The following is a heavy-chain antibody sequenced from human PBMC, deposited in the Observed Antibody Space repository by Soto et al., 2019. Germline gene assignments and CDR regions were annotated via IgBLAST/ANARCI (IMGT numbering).Heavy chain of an antibody. Sequence: ASVKVSCKASGYTFTTYVMHWVRQAPGQRLEWMGWINAGNDNTKYSEKFQGRVTITRDTSASTVYMELSSLSSEDTAVYYCASGAMVRDYLYYYYGMDVWGQGTTVTVSS. CDR1: GYTFTTYV. J-gene: IGHJ6*02. CDR2: INAGNDNT. D-gene: IGHD3-10*01. V-gene: IGHV1-3*01. CDR3: ASGAMVRDYLYYYYGMDV.